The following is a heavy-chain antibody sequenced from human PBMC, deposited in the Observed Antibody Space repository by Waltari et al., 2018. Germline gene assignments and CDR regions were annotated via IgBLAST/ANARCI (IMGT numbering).Heavy chain of an antibody. V-gene: IGHV4-61*02. D-gene: IGHD3-10*01. J-gene: IGHJ6*02. CDR3: ARAPQTYGSGSYYYYYGMDV. CDR2: IYTSGST. Sequence: QVQLQESGPGLVKPSQTLSLTCSVSSGSINSDIYYWSWIRQPAGKGLEWIGRIYTSGSTNYNPSLKSRVTISVDTSKNQFSLKLTSVTAADTAVYYCARAPQTYGSGSYYYYYGMDVWGQGTTVIVSS. CDR1: SGSINSDIYY.